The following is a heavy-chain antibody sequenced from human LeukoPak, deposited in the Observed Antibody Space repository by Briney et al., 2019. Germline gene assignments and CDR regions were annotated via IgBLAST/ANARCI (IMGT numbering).Heavy chain of an antibody. CDR2: ISSSGGYI. J-gene: IGHJ6*02. CDR1: GFTFSCFG. V-gene: IGHV3-21*01. CDR3: AREGAWYVSGSYSGYFYGMDV. D-gene: IGHD3-10*01. Sequence: PGGSLRLSCAASGFTFSCFGMNWVRQAPGKGLDWVSSISSSGGYIYYADSVKGRFTISRDNAKNSLYLQMNSLRAEDTAVYYCAREGAWYVSGSYSGYFYGMDVWGQGTTVTVSS.